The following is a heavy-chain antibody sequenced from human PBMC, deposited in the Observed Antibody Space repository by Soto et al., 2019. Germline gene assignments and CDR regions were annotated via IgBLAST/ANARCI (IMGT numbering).Heavy chain of an antibody. Sequence: ASVKVSCKASGYTFTSYGISWVRQAPGQGLEWMGWISAYNGNTNYAQKLQGRVTITADKFTGTAYMELTRLRSDDTAVYYCAGDPDSHYNDSHAYSYPWGQGTLVTVS. J-gene: IGHJ5*02. CDR1: GYTFTSYG. CDR2: ISAYNGNT. D-gene: IGHD3-22*01. CDR3: AGDPDSHYNDSHAYSYP. V-gene: IGHV1-18*01.